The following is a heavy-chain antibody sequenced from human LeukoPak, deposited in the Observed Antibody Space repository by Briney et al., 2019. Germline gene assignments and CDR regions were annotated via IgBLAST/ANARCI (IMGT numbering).Heavy chain of an antibody. CDR1: GFTFSSYG. V-gene: IGHV3-30*02. D-gene: IGHD2-8*01. J-gene: IGHJ1*01. CDR2: IRHDGSNK. Sequence: PGGSPRLSCAVSGFTFSSYGMHRVRQAPGKGLEWVAFIRHDGSNKNYADSVKGRFTISRDSSENTLYLQMNSLRTEDTAVYYCAKPYCTNGVCYGYFQHWGQGTLVTVSS. CDR3: AKPYCTNGVCYGYFQH.